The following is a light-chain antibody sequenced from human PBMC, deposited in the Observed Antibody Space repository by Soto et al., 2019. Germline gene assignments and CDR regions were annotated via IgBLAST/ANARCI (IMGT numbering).Light chain of an antibody. CDR3: SSYTITSTRL. CDR1: SGDIGAFDL. CDR2: DVN. J-gene: IGLJ1*01. V-gene: IGLV2-14*01. Sequence: QSVLTQPASVSGSPGQSITISCTGTSGDIGAFDLVSWYQQHPGKAPKVMIYDVNIRPSGVSSRFSCSTSGNTASLALSGLQAEDEADYYCSSYTITSTRLFGTGTKLTVL.